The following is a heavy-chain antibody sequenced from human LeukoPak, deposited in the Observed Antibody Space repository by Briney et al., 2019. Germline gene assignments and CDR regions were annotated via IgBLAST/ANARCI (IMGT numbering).Heavy chain of an antibody. CDR1: GYTFTSYY. V-gene: IGHV1-46*01. J-gene: IGHJ5*02. Sequence: ASVKVSCKASGYTFTSYYMHWVRQAPGQGLEWMGIINPSGGSTSYAQKFQGRVTMTRDMSTSTVYMELSSLRSEDTAVYYCARDQTDIVVAQGWFDPWGQGTLVTVSS. CDR3: ARDQTDIVVAQGWFDP. CDR2: INPSGGST. D-gene: IGHD2-2*01.